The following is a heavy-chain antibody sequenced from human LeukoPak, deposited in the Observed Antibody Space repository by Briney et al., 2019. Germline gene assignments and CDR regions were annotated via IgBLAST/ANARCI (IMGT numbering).Heavy chain of an antibody. CDR1: GYTFTNYY. D-gene: IGHD3-10*01. CDR3: ARGVRYYGSGSYYMVY. J-gene: IGHJ4*02. V-gene: IGHV1-46*01. Sequence: ASVKVSCXASGYTFTNYYMHWVRQALGQGLEWMAIINPSGGSTSYAQKFQGRVTMTRDTSTSTVYMELSSLRSEDTAVYYCARGVRYYGSGSYYMVYWGQGTLVTVSS. CDR2: INPSGGST.